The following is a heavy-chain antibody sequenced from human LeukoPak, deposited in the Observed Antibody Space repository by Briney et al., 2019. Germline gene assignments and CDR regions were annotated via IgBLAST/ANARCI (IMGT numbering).Heavy chain of an antibody. V-gene: IGHV4-39*02. CDR2: IHYSGTT. J-gene: IGHJ4*02. D-gene: IGHD2-2*01. Sequence: PSETLSLTCTVSGGSISSGNYYWGWIRQPPGKGLDWIASIHYSGTTYYNPSLKSRVTISVDTSKNHSSLKLSSVTAADTAVYYCARGPTYQPIDSWGQGTLVTVSS. CDR1: GGSISSGNYY. CDR3: ARGPTYQPIDS.